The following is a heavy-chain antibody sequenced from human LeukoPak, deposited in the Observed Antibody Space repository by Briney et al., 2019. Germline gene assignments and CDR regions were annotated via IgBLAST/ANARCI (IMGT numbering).Heavy chain of an antibody. D-gene: IGHD2-2*01. CDR2: INPNSGGT. V-gene: IGHV1-2*02. J-gene: IGHJ5*02. Sequence: ASVKVSCKASGYTFTGYYMHWVRQAPGQGLEWMGWINPNSGGTNYAQKLQGRVTMTTDTSTSTAYMELRSLRSDDTAVYYCARYRPVVPSEGRWFDPWGQGTLVTVSS. CDR1: GYTFTGYY. CDR3: ARYRPVVPSEGRWFDP.